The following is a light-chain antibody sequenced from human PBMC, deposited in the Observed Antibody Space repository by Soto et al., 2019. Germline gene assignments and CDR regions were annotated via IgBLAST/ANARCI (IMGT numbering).Light chain of an antibody. J-gene: IGLJ3*02. CDR1: SSNIGRDY. Sequence: QSVLTQPPSASGTPGQRVTISCSGGSSNIGRDYVYWFQQLPGTAPKRLIYTNNQRPSGVPDRFSGSKSGTSASLAISGLRSEDEADYCCAAWDDSLSAWVFGGGTKLTVL. V-gene: IGLV1-47*02. CDR2: TNN. CDR3: AAWDDSLSAWV.